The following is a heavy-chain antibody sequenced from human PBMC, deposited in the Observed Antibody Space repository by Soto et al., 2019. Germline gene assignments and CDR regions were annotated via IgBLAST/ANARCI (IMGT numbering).Heavy chain of an antibody. CDR3: ARGRGDYDFWSGYSPTGDVDY. CDR1: GYTFTSYG. CDR2: ISAYNGNT. J-gene: IGHJ4*02. V-gene: IGHV1-18*01. Sequence: QVQLVQSGAEVKKPGASVKVSCKASGYTFTSYGISWVRQAPGQGLEWMGWISAYNGNTNYAQKLQGRVTMTTDTTKSTAYMELRSLRSDDTAVYYCARGRGDYDFWSGYSPTGDVDYWGQGTLVTVSS. D-gene: IGHD3-3*01.